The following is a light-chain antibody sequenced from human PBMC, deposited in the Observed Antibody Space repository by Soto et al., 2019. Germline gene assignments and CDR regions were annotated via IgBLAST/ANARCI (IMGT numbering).Light chain of an antibody. CDR2: DVS. CDR3: CSYAGSYTV. CDR1: SSDVGGYNY. Sequence: QSALTQPRSVSGSPGQSVTLSCTGTSSDVGGYNYVSWYQQHPCKAPKLMIYDVSKRPSGVPDRFSVSKSGNTASLTISGLQAGDEADYYCCSYAGSYTVFGGGTKLTVL. J-gene: IGLJ2*01. V-gene: IGLV2-11*01.